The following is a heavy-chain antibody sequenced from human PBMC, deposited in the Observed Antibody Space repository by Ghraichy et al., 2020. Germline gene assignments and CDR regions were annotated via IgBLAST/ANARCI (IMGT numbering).Heavy chain of an antibody. CDR1: GFNVSSDY. CDR2: LYSGGGT. V-gene: IGHV3-53*01. D-gene: IGHD2-15*01. Sequence: GGSLRLSCAASGFNVSSDYMNWVRQAPGKGLEWVSALYSGGGTYYADSVKGRFTISRDNSKNTLYLQMNSLRVDDTAVYYCARSVGVAALLVTWGQGVTVTVSS. CDR3: ARSVGVAALLVT. J-gene: IGHJ5*02.